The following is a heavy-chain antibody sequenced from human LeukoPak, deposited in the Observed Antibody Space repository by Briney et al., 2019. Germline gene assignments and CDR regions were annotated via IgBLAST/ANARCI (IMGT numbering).Heavy chain of an antibody. D-gene: IGHD5-12*01. Sequence: SETLSLTCTVSGGSISSYYWSWIRQPPGKGLEWIGYIYYSGSTNYNPSLKSRVTISVDTSKNQFSLKLSSVTAADTAVYYCARDSPGYSGYPVAVYYFDYWGQGTLVTVSS. CDR1: GGSISSYY. CDR3: ARDSPGYSGYPVAVYYFDY. J-gene: IGHJ4*02. V-gene: IGHV4-59*01. CDR2: IYYSGST.